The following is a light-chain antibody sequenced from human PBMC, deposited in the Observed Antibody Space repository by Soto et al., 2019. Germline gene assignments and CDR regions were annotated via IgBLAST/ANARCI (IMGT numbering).Light chain of an antibody. CDR2: GAS. V-gene: IGKV3-15*01. CDR1: QGIGST. CDR3: QQSYSTPIT. J-gene: IGKJ5*01. Sequence: EIVMTQSPATLSVNQGEGATLSCRASQGIGSTLAWYQHKPGQTPRLLIYGASTRVTGIPARFSGSGSGTEFTLTISSLQPEDFATYYCQQSYSTPITFGQGTLLEIK.